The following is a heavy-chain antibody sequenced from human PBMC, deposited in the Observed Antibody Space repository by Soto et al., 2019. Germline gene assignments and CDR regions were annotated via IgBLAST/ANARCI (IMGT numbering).Heavy chain of an antibody. D-gene: IGHD6-13*01. CDR2: IGTAGDT. CDR1: GFTFSVLD. J-gene: IGHJ4*02. CDR3: AKSQEIGTHFFDS. V-gene: IGHV3-13*01. Sequence: PGGSLDLSCEAPGFTFSVLDMHWVRKPTGKGLEWVSSIGTAGDTYYAVSVKGRFTISRDNAKNSLSLQMNSLRAGDMAVYFCAKSQEIGTHFFDSWGQGTQVTVSS.